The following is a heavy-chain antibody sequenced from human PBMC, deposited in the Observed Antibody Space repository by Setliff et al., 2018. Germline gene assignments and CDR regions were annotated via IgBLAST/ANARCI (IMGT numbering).Heavy chain of an antibody. CDR3: ARGRAGHSGH. CDR1: GGSISNTYYY. Sequence: PSETLSLTCTVSGGSISNTYYYWSWIRQPAGKGLDWIGYISHSGATKYNPSLKSRVAISVDTSKNQFSLKLSSVTAADTAVYYCARGRAGHSGHWGQGTLVTVSS. CDR2: ISHSGAT. D-gene: IGHD6-19*01. J-gene: IGHJ4*02. V-gene: IGHV4-61*10.